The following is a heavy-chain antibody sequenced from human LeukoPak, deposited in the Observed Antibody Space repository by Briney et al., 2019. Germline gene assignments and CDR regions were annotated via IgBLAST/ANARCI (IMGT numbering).Heavy chain of an antibody. Sequence: PGGSLRLSCVASGFTFSSYAMSWVRPAPGEGLEWVSAISGSGGRTYYADSVKGRFTISRDNSKNTLYLQMNSLRAEDTAVYYCAKQIVVVAAAPPSFDYWGQGTLVTVSS. D-gene: IGHD2-15*01. CDR2: ISGSGGRT. V-gene: IGHV3-23*01. J-gene: IGHJ4*02. CDR3: AKQIVVVAAAPPSFDY. CDR1: GFTFSSYA.